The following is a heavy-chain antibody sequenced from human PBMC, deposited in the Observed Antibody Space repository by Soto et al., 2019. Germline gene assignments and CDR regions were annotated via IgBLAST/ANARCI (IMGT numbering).Heavy chain of an antibody. CDR3: AKASGPYFYGSGSYYYYHMDV. D-gene: IGHD3-10*01. CDR2: IWTDGSYE. J-gene: IGHJ6*03. V-gene: IGHV3-33*06. CDR1: GFTFSRYG. Sequence: LRLSCAASGFTFSRYGMHWVRQAPGKGLEWVSVIWTDGSYEYYADSVKGRFTISRDNSKHTLYLQMSSLRAEDTATYYCAKASGPYFYGSGSYYYYHMDVWGKGTTVSVSS.